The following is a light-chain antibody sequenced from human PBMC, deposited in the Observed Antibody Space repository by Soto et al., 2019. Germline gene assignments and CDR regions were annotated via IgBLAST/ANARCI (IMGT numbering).Light chain of an antibody. Sequence: DIVVTQTPLSLPVTPGEPASISCSSNQILVHSDGIAYFSWFQQRPGRSPRRLIYKVSNRDSGVPARFSGSGSGTDFALKISRVEAEDVGVYYCMQGTHWPITFGQRTRLQIK. CDR2: KVS. J-gene: IGKJ5*01. CDR1: QILVHSDGIAY. V-gene: IGKV2-30*02. CDR3: MQGTHWPIT.